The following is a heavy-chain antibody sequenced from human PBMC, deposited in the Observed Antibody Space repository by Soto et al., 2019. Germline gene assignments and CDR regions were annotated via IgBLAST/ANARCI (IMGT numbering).Heavy chain of an antibody. D-gene: IGHD3-10*01. J-gene: IGHJ5*02. V-gene: IGHV3-11*05. CDR2: ISSSSSYT. CDR1: GFTFSDYY. CDR3: ARDHYGPGWFDP. Sequence: QVQLVESGGGLVKPGGSLRLSCAASGFTFSDYYMSWIRQAPGKGLEWVSYISSSSSYTNYADSVKGRFTISRDNAKNSLYLQMSSLRAEDTAVYYCARDHYGPGWFDPWCQGTVVTVYS.